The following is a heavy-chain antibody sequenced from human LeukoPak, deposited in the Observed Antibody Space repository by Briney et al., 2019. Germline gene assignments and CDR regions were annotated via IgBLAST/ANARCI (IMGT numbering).Heavy chain of an antibody. V-gene: IGHV4-34*01. CDR1: GGSFSGYY. CDR3: ARAPSDYYYYMDV. Sequence: SETLSLTCAVYGGSFSGYYWSWIRQPPGKGLEWIGEINHSGSTNYNPSLKSRVTISVDTSKNQSSLKLSSVTAADTAVYYCARAPSDYYYYMDVWGKGTTVTVSS. J-gene: IGHJ6*03. CDR2: INHSGST. D-gene: IGHD3-3*01.